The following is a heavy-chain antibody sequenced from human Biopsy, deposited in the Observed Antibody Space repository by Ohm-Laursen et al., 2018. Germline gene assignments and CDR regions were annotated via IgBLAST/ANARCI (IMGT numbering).Heavy chain of an antibody. CDR2: INHSGRT. V-gene: IGHV4-34*01. CDR1: GGSFSGYH. Sequence: SDTLSLTCAVSGGSFSGYHWSWIRQTPGKGLEWIGEINHSGRTNYNPSLKSRVTISVDTSKNQFSLKVRSVTAADTAVYYCVRGVDYYDPYHYYALDVWGQGTTVTVSS. CDR3: VRGVDYYDPYHYYALDV. D-gene: IGHD3-22*01. J-gene: IGHJ6*02.